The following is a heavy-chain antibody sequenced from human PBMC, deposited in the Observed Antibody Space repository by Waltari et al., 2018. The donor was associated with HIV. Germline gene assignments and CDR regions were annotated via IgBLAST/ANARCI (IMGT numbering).Heavy chain of an antibody. CDR3: VRDDPGYEPIDY. D-gene: IGHD2-2*01. V-gene: IGHV3-21*02. J-gene: IGHJ4*02. Sequence: VRLMESGGGLVEPGGSLTISCAASGFTFTQYTMNWIRHLPGMGLGWLASMSRDNRESYVSDSMKGRFTSSRDNAANSLFLHMDRLRVDDTARYFCVRDDPGYEPIDYWGRGTLVTVSS. CDR1: GFTFTQYT. CDR2: MSRDNRES.